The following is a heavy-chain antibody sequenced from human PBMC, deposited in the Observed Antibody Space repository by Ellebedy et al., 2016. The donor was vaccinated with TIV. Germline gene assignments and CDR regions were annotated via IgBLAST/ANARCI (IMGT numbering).Heavy chain of an antibody. J-gene: IGHJ4*02. CDR3: AKGRGGGSDSSAPRYYFDY. CDR1: GFTFSTYA. V-gene: IGHV3-23*01. D-gene: IGHD3-22*01. Sequence: GESLKISCAASGFTFSTYAMSWLRQAPGKGLEWVSGFGVSGDTTYYVDSVKGRFTISRDNSKNMLYLQMNSLRADDTAVYYCAKGRGGGSDSSAPRYYFDYWGLGTLVTVSS. CDR2: FGVSGDTT.